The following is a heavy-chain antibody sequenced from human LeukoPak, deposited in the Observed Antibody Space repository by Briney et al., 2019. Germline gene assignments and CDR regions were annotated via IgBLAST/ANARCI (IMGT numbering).Heavy chain of an antibody. CDR3: ARDNRGSVPYGMDV. Sequence: GASVKVSCKASGYTFTSYAISWVRQAPGQGLEWMGGIIPIFGTANYAQKFQGRVTITADESTSTAYMELSSLRSEDTAVYYCARDNRGSVPYGMDVWGQGTTVTVSS. J-gene: IGHJ6*02. V-gene: IGHV1-69*13. CDR2: IIPIFGTA. CDR1: GYTFTSYA. D-gene: IGHD7-27*01.